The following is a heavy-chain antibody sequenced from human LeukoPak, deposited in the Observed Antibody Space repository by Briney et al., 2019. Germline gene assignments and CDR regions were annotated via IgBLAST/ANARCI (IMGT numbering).Heavy chain of an antibody. CDR1: GYTFTSYA. CDR2: INAGNGNT. Sequence: GAPVKVSCKASGYTFTSYAMHWVRQAPGQRLEWMGWINAGNGNTKYSQKFQGRVTITRDTSASTAYMELSSLRSEDTAVYYCARDLDHLPFDPWGQGTLVTVSS. D-gene: IGHD1-14*01. J-gene: IGHJ5*02. CDR3: ARDLDHLPFDP. V-gene: IGHV1-3*01.